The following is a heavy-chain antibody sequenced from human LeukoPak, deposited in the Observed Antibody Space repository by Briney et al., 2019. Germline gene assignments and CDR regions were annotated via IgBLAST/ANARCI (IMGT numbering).Heavy chain of an antibody. D-gene: IGHD1-26*01. CDR1: GFTFSSYA. CDR2: IRYDGNKK. CDR3: AKLLLETGGIGEEFDY. Sequence: GGSLRLSCAASGFTFSSYAMYWVRQAPGKGLEWVAFIRYDGNKKYYADSVKGRFTISRDNSRNTVYLQMNSLTSEDTAVYYFAKLLLETGGIGEEFDYWGQGTLVTVSS. J-gene: IGHJ4*02. V-gene: IGHV3-30*02.